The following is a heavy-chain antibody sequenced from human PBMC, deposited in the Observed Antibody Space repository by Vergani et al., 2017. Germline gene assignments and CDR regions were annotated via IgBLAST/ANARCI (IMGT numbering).Heavy chain of an antibody. CDR3: ARRHCSGGSCYSFDY. CDR1: GGSISSGGYY. J-gene: IGHJ4*02. V-gene: IGHV4-31*03. CDR2: IYYSGST. Sequence: QLQLQESGPGLVKPSQTLSLTCTVSGGSISSGGYYWSWIRQHPGKGLEWIGYIYYSGSTYYNPSLKSRVTISVDTSKNQFSLKLSSVTAADTAVYYCARRHCSGGSCYSFDYWGQGTLVTVSS. D-gene: IGHD2-15*01.